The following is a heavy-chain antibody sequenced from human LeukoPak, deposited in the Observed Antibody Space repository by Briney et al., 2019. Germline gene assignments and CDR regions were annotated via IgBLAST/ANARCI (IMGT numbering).Heavy chain of an antibody. CDR3: AREEALGSGSFDY. D-gene: IGHD1-26*01. CDR1: GGSISTYY. Sequence: PSETLSLTCTVSGGSISTYYWSWIRQPPGKGLEWIGYIYYSGSTSYNPSLKSRVTISVDTSKNQFSLKLSSVTAADTAVYYCAREEALGSGSFDYRGQGTLVTVSS. J-gene: IGHJ4*02. V-gene: IGHV4-59*01. CDR2: IYYSGST.